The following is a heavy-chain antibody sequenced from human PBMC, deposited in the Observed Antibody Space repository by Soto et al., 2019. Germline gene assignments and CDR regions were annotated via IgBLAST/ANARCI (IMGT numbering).Heavy chain of an antibody. Sequence: SETLSLTCTVSGGSISSYYWSWIRQPPGKGLEWIGYIYYSGSTNYNPSLKSRVTISVDTSKNQFSLKLSSVTAADTAVYYCASHVDTAMVIDYWGQGTLVTVSS. CDR3: ASHVDTAMVIDY. D-gene: IGHD5-18*01. CDR1: GGSISSYY. CDR2: IYYSGST. J-gene: IGHJ4*02. V-gene: IGHV4-59*08.